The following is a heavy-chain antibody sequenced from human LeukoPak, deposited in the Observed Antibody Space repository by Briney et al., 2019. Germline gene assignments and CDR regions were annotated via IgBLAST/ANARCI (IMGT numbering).Heavy chain of an antibody. V-gene: IGHV3-30*18. CDR3: AKLSVVVAASSLQFDY. D-gene: IGHD2-15*01. CDR1: GFTFSSYG. Sequence: GGSLRLSCAASGFTFSSYGMHWVRQAPGKGLEWVAVISYDGSNKYYADSVKGRFTITRDNSKNTLYLQMNSLRAEDTAVYYCAKLSVVVAASSLQFDYWGQGTLVTVSS. CDR2: ISYDGSNK. J-gene: IGHJ4*02.